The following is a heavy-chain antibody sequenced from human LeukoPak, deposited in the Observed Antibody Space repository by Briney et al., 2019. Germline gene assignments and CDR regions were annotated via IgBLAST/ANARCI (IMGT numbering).Heavy chain of an antibody. CDR2: IYYSGST. Sequence: PSQTLSLTCTVSGGSISSGGYYWSWIRQHPGKGLEWIGYIYYSGSTYYNPSLKSRVTISVDTSKNQFSLKLSSVTAADTAVYYCARGGAGYSSGFDYWGHGTLVTVSS. CDR1: GGSISSGGYY. CDR3: ARGGAGYSSGFDY. D-gene: IGHD3-9*01. V-gene: IGHV4-31*03. J-gene: IGHJ4*01.